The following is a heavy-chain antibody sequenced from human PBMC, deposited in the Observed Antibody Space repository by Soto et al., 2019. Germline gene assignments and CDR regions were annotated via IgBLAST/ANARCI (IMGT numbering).Heavy chain of an antibody. CDR2: IYYSGST. V-gene: IGHV4-59*01. J-gene: IGHJ4*02. CDR1: GGSISSYY. Sequence: PSETLSLTCTVSGGSISSYYWSWIRQPPGKGLEWIGYIYYSGSTNYNPSLKSRVTISVDTSKNQFSLKLSSVTAADTAVYYCARATYCYDSSGFPDYWGQGALVTVSS. D-gene: IGHD3-22*01. CDR3: ARATYCYDSSGFPDY.